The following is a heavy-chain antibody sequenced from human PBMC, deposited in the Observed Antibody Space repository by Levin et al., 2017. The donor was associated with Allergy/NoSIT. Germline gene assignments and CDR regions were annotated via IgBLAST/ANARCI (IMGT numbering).Heavy chain of an antibody. Sequence: PGASVKVSCRASGGTFRKYTINWVRQAPGQGLEWMGRIIPMVDIVNYAQRFQGRVTITADTSTSTAYMELNSLRSEDTAFYYCARGSWFDPWGQGTLVTVSS. V-gene: IGHV1-69*02. CDR1: GGTFRKYT. J-gene: IGHJ5*02. CDR2: IIPMVDIV. CDR3: ARGSWFDP.